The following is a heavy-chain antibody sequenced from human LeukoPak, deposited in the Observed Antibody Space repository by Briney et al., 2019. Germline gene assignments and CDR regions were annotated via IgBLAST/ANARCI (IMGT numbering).Heavy chain of an antibody. D-gene: IGHD6-13*01. V-gene: IGHV4-59*01. J-gene: IGHJ2*01. Sequence: SETLSLTCTVSGGSIRSYYWSWIRQPPGKGLEWIGYIFYSGSTNYNPSLKSRVTISVDTSKNQFSLKLSSVTAADTAVYYCARVYYSNSYDYWYFDLWGRGTLVTVSS. CDR2: IFYSGST. CDR3: ARVYYSNSYDYWYFDL. CDR1: GGSIRSYY.